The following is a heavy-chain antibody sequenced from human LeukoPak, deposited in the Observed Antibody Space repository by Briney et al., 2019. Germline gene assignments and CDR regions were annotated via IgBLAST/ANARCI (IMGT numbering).Heavy chain of an antibody. D-gene: IGHD1-20*01. J-gene: IGHJ4*02. CDR3: ARDAGLTGTTFAH. CDR1: GFTFSTFW. Sequence: GGSLRLSCAASGFTFSTFWMTWVRQAPGRGLEWVANIKEDGSEKYYVDSLKGRFTISRDNAKNSLYLQMNSLRDEDTAVYYCARDAGLTGTTFAHWGQGTLVTVSS. CDR2: IKEDGSEK. V-gene: IGHV3-7*01.